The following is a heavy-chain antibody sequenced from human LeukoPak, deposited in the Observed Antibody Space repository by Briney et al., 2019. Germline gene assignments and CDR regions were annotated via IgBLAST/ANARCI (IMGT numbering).Heavy chain of an antibody. Sequence: PGGSLRLSCADSGFAFSGFDMNWVRQAPGKGPEWLLYISTGGDTIYYADSVKGRFTISRDNARNSVYLQMNGLRAEDTAVYYCARDSSGWSRDYWGQGTLVTVSS. CDR3: ARDSSGWSRDY. V-gene: IGHV3-48*03. CDR2: ISTGGDTI. D-gene: IGHD6-19*01. CDR1: GFAFSGFD. J-gene: IGHJ4*02.